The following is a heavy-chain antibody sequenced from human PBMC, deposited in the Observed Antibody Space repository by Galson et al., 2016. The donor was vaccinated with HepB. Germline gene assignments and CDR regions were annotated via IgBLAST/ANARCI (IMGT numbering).Heavy chain of an antibody. D-gene: IGHD2-15*01. CDR1: GGSFTNYY. J-gene: IGHJ5*02. CDR3: TRGVVYCSGGTCFPGSNWFDP. CDR2: VSHTGGT. Sequence: SETLSLTCGANGGSFTNYYWSWVRQPPGKGLEWLGEVSHTGGTNYSPSLKGRVTISVDTSRNNFSLKLNSVTAADTAIYYCTRGVVYCSGGTCFPGSNWFDPWGQGTLVTVSS. V-gene: IGHV4-34*01.